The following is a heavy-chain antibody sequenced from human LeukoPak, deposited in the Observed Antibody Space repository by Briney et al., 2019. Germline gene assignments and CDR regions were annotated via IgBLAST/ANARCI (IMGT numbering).Heavy chain of an antibody. CDR1: GGSFSGYY. V-gene: IGHV4-34*01. D-gene: IGHD5-12*01. Sequence: SETLSLTCAVYGGSFSGYYWSWIRQPPGKGLEWIGEINHSGSTNYNPSLKSRVTISVDTSKSQFSLKLSSVTAADTAVYYCARGSDIVATIFAPAYYFDYWGQGTLVTVSS. CDR2: INHSGST. J-gene: IGHJ4*02. CDR3: ARGSDIVATIFAPAYYFDY.